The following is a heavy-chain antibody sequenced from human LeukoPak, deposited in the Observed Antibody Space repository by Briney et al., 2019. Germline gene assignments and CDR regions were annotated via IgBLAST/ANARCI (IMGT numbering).Heavy chain of an antibody. J-gene: IGHJ4*02. V-gene: IGHV4-38-2*02. CDR3: ARDLNCSGGSCYSDY. CDR1: GYSISSGYY. CDR2: IYHSGST. Sequence: SETLSLTCTVSGYSISSGYYWGWIRQPPGKGLEWIGSIYHSGSTYYNPSLKSRVTISVDTSKNQFSLKLSSVTAGDTAVYYCARDLNCSGGSCYSDYWGQGTLVTVSS. D-gene: IGHD2-15*01.